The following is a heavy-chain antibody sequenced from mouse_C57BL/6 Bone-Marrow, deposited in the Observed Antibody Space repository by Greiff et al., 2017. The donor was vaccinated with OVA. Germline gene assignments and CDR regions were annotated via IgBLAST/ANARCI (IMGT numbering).Heavy chain of an antibody. D-gene: IGHD2-14*01. V-gene: IGHV1-82*01. CDR3: ARRYPFAY. Sequence: VQLQQSGPELVKPGASVKISCKASGYAFSSSWMNWVKQRPGKGLEWIGRIYPGDGDTNYNGKFKGKATLTADKSSSTAYMQLSSLTSEDSAVYFCARRYPFAYWGQGTLVTVSA. J-gene: IGHJ3*01. CDR1: GYAFSSSW. CDR2: IYPGDGDT.